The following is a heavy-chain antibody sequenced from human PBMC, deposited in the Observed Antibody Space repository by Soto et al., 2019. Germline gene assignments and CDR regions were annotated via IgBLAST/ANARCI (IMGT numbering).Heavy chain of an antibody. V-gene: IGHV4-30-4*01. CDR1: GACISSGDYF. D-gene: IGHD5-12*01. J-gene: IGHJ4*02. CDR2: IYDSGSS. CDR3: AREKGYISGPKNFDY. Sequence: TLSLTCTDSGACISSGDYFWSWIRQSPGKGLEWIGYIYDSGSSYYNPSLKSRVTMSVDTSKNQFSLKLRSVTAADTAVYYCAREKGYISGPKNFDYWGQGTLVTVSS.